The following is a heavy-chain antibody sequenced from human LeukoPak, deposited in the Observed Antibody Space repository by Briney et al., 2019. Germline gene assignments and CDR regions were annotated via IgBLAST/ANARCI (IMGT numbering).Heavy chain of an antibody. Sequence: PGGSLRLSCAASGFTVSSNYMSWVRQAPGKGLEWVSVIYSGGSTYYADSVKGRFTISRDDSKNTLYLQMNSLRAEDTAVYYCARSLYSSGWYDYWGQGTLVTVSS. D-gene: IGHD6-19*01. CDR2: IYSGGST. V-gene: IGHV3-66*01. J-gene: IGHJ4*02. CDR1: GFTVSSNY. CDR3: ARSLYSSGWYDY.